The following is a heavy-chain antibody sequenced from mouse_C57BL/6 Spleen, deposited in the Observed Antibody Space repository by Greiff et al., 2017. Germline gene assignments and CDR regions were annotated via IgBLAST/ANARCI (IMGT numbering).Heavy chain of an antibody. J-gene: IGHJ2*01. V-gene: IGHV1-82*01. CDR3: ARSNYYGPDY. CDR1: GYAFSSSW. D-gene: IGHD1-1*01. CDR2: IYPGDGDT. Sequence: QVQLQQSGPELVKPGASVKISCKASGYAFSSSWMNWVKQRPGKGLEWIGRIYPGDGDTNYNGKLKGKATLTADKSSSTAYMQLSSLTSEDSAVSFCARSNYYGPDYWGQGTTLTVSS.